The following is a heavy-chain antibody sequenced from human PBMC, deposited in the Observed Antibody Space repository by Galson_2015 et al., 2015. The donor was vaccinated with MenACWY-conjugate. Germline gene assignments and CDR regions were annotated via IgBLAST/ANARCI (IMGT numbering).Heavy chain of an antibody. CDR1: GYIFTTYW. J-gene: IGHJ6*02. CDR2: ISPGDSNT. CDR3: ARHPPGGRGMDV. V-gene: IGHV5-51*01. D-gene: IGHD1-26*01. Sequence: QSGAEVKKPGESLKISCKASGYIFTTYWIAWVCQMPGKGLEWMGLISPGDSNTRYSPSFQGQVTISADKSISTAYLQWSSLKASGAAMYYCARHPPGGRGMDVWGQGTTVTVSS.